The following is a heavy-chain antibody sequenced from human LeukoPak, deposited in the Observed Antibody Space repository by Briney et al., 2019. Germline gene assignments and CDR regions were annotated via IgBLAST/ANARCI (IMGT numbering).Heavy chain of an antibody. CDR2: IRNRVQSYIT. CDR3: TRLGAYYGNYYMDA. J-gene: IGHJ6*03. D-gene: IGHD3-16*01. V-gene: IGHV3-72*01. CDR1: RFDFCDHY. Sequence: GGSLRLSCAASRFDFCDHYMDWVRQAPGKGLDRVGRIRNRVQSYITEYAASVKGRFSISRDDSKNSLYLQMNTVKNEDTAVYYCTRLGAYYGNYYMDAWGKGSTVIVSS.